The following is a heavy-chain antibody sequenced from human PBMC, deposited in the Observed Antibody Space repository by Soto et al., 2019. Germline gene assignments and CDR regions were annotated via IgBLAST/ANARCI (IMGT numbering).Heavy chain of an antibody. CDR3: ARQRTTVVTQAYFDH. CDR1: GESISSSSCY. Sequence: PSETLSLTCIVSGESISSSSCYWGWIRQPPGKGLEWIGSIYYSGRTYYNPSFKSRVTISMDTSKNQFSLKLSSVTATDTAVYYCARQRTTVVTQAYFDHWGQGALVTVSS. CDR2: IYYSGRT. D-gene: IGHD2-21*02. V-gene: IGHV4-39*01. J-gene: IGHJ4*02.